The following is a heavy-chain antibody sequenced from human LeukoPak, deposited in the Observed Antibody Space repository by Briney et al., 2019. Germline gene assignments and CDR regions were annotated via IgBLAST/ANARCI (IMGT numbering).Heavy chain of an antibody. CDR1: GYTFTSYG. V-gene: IGHV1-18*01. D-gene: IGHD2-2*01. CDR3: ARVDCSSTSCQSLYY. CDR2: ICAYNANT. Sequence: GASVKVSCKASGYTFTSYGISWVRQAPGQRLEWMGWICAYNANTNYAQKLQGRVTMTTDTSTSTAYMELRSLRSDDTAVYYCARVDCSSTSCQSLYYWGQGTLVTVSS. J-gene: IGHJ4*02.